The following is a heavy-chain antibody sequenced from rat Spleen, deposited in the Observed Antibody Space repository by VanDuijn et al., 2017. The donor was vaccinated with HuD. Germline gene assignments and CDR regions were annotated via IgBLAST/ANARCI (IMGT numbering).Heavy chain of an antibody. CDR3: TSHGARISRFAY. D-gene: IGHD2-7*01. J-gene: IGHJ3*01. CDR1: GFTFSNYG. Sequence: EVQLVESGGDLVQPGRSLKLSCAASGFTFSNYGMHWIRHAPTKGLEWVASISPSGGTTYYRDSVKGRFTISRDNAKSTLSLQMDSLRSEDTATYYCTSHGARISRFAYWGQGTLVTVSS. V-gene: IGHV5-19*01. CDR2: ISPSGGTT.